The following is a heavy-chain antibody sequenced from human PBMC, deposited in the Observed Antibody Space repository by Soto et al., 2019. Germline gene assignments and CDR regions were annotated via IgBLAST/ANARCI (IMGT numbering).Heavy chain of an antibody. Sequence: XPSFAAYGLTLSTRRLCRLRQASRKEMEWVGNIKQDGSEKFYVDSVKGRFTISRDNAENSVYLQMNNLRAEDTAIYYCSIDPADSGGCCVGISGQTTMGTAS. J-gene: IGHJ3*02. V-gene: IGHV3-7*01. CDR2: IKQDGSEK. D-gene: IGHD6-19*01. CDR3: SIDPADSGGCCVGI. CDR1: GLTLSTRR.